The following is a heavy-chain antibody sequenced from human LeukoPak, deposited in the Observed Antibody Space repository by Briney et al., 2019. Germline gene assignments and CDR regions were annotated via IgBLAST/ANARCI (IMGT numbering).Heavy chain of an antibody. CDR2: IYYSGST. J-gene: IGHJ4*02. CDR1: GGSISSGDYY. Sequence: SETLSLNCTVSGGSISSGDYYWSWIRQPPGKGLEWIGYIYYSGSTYYNPSLKSRVAISVDASKNQFSLKLSSVTAADTAVYYCASPQRGYIYEYDYWGQGTLVTVSS. V-gene: IGHV4-30-4*01. CDR3: ASPQRGYIYEYDY. D-gene: IGHD5-18*01.